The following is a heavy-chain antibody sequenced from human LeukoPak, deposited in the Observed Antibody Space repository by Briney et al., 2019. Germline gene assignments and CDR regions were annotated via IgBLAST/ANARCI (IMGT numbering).Heavy chain of an antibody. CDR2: TSGSGGST. CDR1: GFTFGSYG. J-gene: IGHJ4*02. Sequence: PGGSLRLSCAASGFTFGSYGMSWVRQAPGKGLEWISGTSGSGGSTYYANSVEGRFTISRDNSKNTLYLEMNSLRAEDTAVYYCAKNGGSQCYSHLDYWGRGSLVTVSS. CDR3: AKNGGSQCYSHLDY. V-gene: IGHV3-23*01. D-gene: IGHD2-15*01.